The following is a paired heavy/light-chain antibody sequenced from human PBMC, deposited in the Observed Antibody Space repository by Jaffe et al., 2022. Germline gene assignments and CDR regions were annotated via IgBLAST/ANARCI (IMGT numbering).Light chain of an antibody. V-gene: IGKV2-28*01. CDR2: LGS. CDR1: QSLLQTNGYNY. J-gene: IGKJ1*01. Sequence: EIVMTQSPLSLPVTPGEPASISCRSSQSLLQTNGYNYLDWYLQKPGQSPQLLIYLGSNRASGVPDRFGGSGSGTDFTLKISRVQAEDVGIYYCMQALQTPWTFGQGTRVEI. CDR3: MQALQTPWT.
Heavy chain of an antibody. CDR2: IGSSGDST. J-gene: IGHJ6*03. V-gene: IGHV3-23*01. CDR1: GFTFSRYS. CDR3: AKGAYNGFEWVRLSSYYMDV. D-gene: IGHD1-26*01. Sequence: EVQLLESGGDLVQPGGSLRLSCTASGFTFSRYSMNWVRQAPGKGPEWVSGIGSSGDSTDYADSVRGRFTISRDNSQNTLYLQMNSLRVEDTAAYYCAKGAYNGFEWVRLSSYYMDVWGKGTTVTVSS.